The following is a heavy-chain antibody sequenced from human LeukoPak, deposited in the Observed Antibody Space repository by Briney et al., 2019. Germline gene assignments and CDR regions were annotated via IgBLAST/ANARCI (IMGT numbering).Heavy chain of an antibody. V-gene: IGHV4-59*01. Sequence: NPSETLSLTCTVSGGSISSYYWSWIRQPPGKGLEWIGYIYYSGSTNYNPSLKSRVTISVDTSKNQFSLKLSSATAADTAVYYCASQEYSSGWYDDYWGQGTLVTVSS. CDR2: IYYSGST. J-gene: IGHJ4*02. CDR1: GGSISSYY. D-gene: IGHD6-19*01. CDR3: ASQEYSSGWYDDY.